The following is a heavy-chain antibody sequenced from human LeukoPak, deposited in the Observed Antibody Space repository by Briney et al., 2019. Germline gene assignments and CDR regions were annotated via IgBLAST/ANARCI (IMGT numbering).Heavy chain of an antibody. CDR2: ISGSGANT. CDR1: GFTFSTYA. Sequence: GGSLRLSCAASGFTFSTYAMSWVRQAPGKGLEWVSTISGSGANTYYADSVKGRFTFSRDDSKNTLYLQMNSLRAEDTAVYYCTYGDYPLTYWGQGTLVSVSS. J-gene: IGHJ4*02. CDR3: TYGDYPLTY. V-gene: IGHV3-23*01. D-gene: IGHD4-17*01.